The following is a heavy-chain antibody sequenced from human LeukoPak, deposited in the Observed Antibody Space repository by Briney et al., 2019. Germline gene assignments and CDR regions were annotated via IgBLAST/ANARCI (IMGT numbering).Heavy chain of an antibody. Sequence: SETLSLTCTVSGGSISSGGYYWSWIRQRPGMSLEWIGFIYHSGSTYYNPSLKSRVTISVDRSKNQFSLKLSSVTAADTAVYYCARASELPNWFDPWGQGTLVTVSS. V-gene: IGHV4-31*03. D-gene: IGHD3-10*01. CDR1: GGSISSGGYY. CDR3: ARASELPNWFDP. CDR2: IYHSGST. J-gene: IGHJ5*02.